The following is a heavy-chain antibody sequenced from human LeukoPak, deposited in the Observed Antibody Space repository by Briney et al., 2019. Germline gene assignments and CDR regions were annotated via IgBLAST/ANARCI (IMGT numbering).Heavy chain of an antibody. V-gene: IGHV3-53*05. D-gene: IGHD1-20*01. CDR2: IYSDGGT. Sequence: GGSLRLSCAASGFTVSRYYMSWVRQAPGKGLEWVSVIYSDGGTYYADSVKGRFTISRDDSKNTLYLQMNSLRPDDTAIYYCATDGLTGTTDGTLEDWGQGTLVTVSS. CDR3: ATDGLTGTTDGTLED. J-gene: IGHJ4*02. CDR1: GFTVSRYY.